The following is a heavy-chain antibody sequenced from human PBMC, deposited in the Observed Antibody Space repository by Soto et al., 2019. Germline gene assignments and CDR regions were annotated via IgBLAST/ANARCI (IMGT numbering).Heavy chain of an antibody. CDR3: ARAPSSGSYYWFDP. Sequence: QVQLVQSGAEVKKPGASVKVSCKASGYTFTSYGISWVRQAPGQGLEWMGWISAYNGNTNYAQKLQGRVTMTTDTXXSTAYMEQRSLRSDDTAVYYGARAPSSGSYYWFDPWGQGTLVTVSS. V-gene: IGHV1-18*01. CDR2: ISAYNGNT. J-gene: IGHJ5*02. D-gene: IGHD3-10*01. CDR1: GYTFTSYG.